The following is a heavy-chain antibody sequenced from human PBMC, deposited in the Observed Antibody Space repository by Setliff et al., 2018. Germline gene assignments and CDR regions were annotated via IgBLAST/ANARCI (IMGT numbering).Heavy chain of an antibody. Sequence: GGSLRLSCAASGFTFSNAWMSWVRQAPGKGLEWVGRIKSKTDGGTTDYAAPVKGRFSISRDDSKNTLYLQMNSLKTEYTAVYYCTHPWFGGRNAFDIWGQGTMVAVSS. D-gene: IGHD3-10*01. CDR2: IKSKTDGGTT. CDR3: THPWFGGRNAFDI. CDR1: GFTFSNAW. V-gene: IGHV3-15*01. J-gene: IGHJ3*02.